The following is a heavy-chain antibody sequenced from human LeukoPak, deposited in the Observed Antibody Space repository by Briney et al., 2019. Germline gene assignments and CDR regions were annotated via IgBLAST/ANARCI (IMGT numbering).Heavy chain of an antibody. J-gene: IGHJ4*02. Sequence: GGSLRLSCAASGFTFSSYGMYWVRQAPGKGLEWVALISYDGSNKYYGDSVKGRFTISRDNSKNTLYLQMNSLRAEDTAVYYCARELGYCSGGSCYFDYWGQGTLVTVSS. CDR1: GFTFSSYG. V-gene: IGHV3-30*03. CDR2: ISYDGSNK. D-gene: IGHD2-15*01. CDR3: ARELGYCSGGSCYFDY.